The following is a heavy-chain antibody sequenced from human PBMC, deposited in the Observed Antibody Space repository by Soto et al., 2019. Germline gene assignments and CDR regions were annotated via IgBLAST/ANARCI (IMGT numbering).Heavy chain of an antibody. D-gene: IGHD3-22*01. CDR1: GYTFTSYG. CDR3: ASDSSCYYRDAFDI. Sequence: QVQLVQSGAEVKKPGASVKVSCKASGYTFTSYGISWVRQAPGQGLEWMGWISAYNGNTNYAQKLQGRVTMTTDTSTSTAYIERRRLRSDDTAGYYCASDSSCYYRDAFDIWGQVTMVTVSS. J-gene: IGHJ3*02. CDR2: ISAYNGNT. V-gene: IGHV1-18*01.